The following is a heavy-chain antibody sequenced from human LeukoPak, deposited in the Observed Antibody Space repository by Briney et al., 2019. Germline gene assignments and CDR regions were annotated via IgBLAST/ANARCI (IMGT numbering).Heavy chain of an antibody. J-gene: IGHJ6*02. Sequence: GASVKVSCKASGGTFSSYAISWVRQAPGQGLEWMGGIIPIFGTANYAQKFQGRVTITADESTSTAYMELSSLRSEDTAVYYCASGENYDILTGRPDYGMDVWGQGTTVTVSS. CDR2: IIPIFGTA. CDR3: ASGENYDILTGRPDYGMDV. D-gene: IGHD3-9*01. V-gene: IGHV1-69*13. CDR1: GGTFSSYA.